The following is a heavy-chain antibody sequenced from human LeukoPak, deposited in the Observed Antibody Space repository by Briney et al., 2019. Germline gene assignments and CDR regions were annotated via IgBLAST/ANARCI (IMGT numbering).Heavy chain of an antibody. D-gene: IGHD4-11*01. CDR3: ARDYSSGPGHSDS. Sequence: SVKVSCKASGGTFSSYAISWVRQAPGQGLEWMGGIIPIFGTANYAQKFQGRVTITTDESTSTAYMELSSLRSEDTAVYYCARDYSSGPGHSDSWGQGTLVTVSS. CDR2: IIPIFGTA. CDR1: GGTFSSYA. V-gene: IGHV1-69*05. J-gene: IGHJ4*02.